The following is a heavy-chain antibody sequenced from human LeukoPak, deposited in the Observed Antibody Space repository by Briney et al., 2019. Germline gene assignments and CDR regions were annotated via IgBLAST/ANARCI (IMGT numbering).Heavy chain of an antibody. D-gene: IGHD2-15*01. CDR3: ARGVGWYCSGGSCYWDY. V-gene: IGHV1-69*15. Sequence: ASVKVSCKASGGTLSSYAISWVRQAPGQGLEWMGSIIPIFGPANFAQKFQGRITITADESTSTAYMELSSLRSEDTAVYYCARGVGWYCSGGSCYWDYWGQGTLVTVSS. CDR1: GGTLSSYA. CDR2: IIPIFGPA. J-gene: IGHJ4*02.